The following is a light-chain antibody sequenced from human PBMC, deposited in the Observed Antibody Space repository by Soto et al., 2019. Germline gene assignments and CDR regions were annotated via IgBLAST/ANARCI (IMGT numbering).Light chain of an antibody. J-gene: IGKJ1*01. CDR3: QQYGTFPRT. V-gene: IGKV3-20*01. CDR2: GAS. Sequence: EIVLTQSPGSLSLSPGERATLSCRASQSVRSSYLAWYRQKPGPAPSLLIYGASSRATGVPDRFSGSGSETDFTLTISRLEPEDFAVYYCQQYGTFPRTFGQGTKVEIK. CDR1: QSVRSSY.